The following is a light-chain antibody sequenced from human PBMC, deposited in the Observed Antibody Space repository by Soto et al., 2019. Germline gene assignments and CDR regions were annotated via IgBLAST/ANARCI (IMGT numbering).Light chain of an antibody. CDR3: QQYDSYWT. J-gene: IGKJ1*01. CDR1: HSISSS. V-gene: IGKV1-5*03. CDR2: EAS. Sequence: DIQMTQSPSTLSASVGDRITITCRASHSISSSLAWYQQKPGKAPKVLIYEASNLERGVPVRFSGGGFGTDFTLTISSLQPDDFATYYCQQYDSYWTFGQGTKVEIK.